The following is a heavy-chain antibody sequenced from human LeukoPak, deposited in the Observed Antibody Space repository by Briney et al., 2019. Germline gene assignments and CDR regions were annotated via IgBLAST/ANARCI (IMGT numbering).Heavy chain of an antibody. CDR1: GFTFSSYS. CDR3: ARGPQLSSSPNFDY. J-gene: IGHJ4*02. V-gene: IGHV3-21*01. D-gene: IGHD6-6*01. Sequence: PGGSLRLSCVASGFTFSSYSMNWVRQAPGKGLEWVSSISSSSSYIYYADSVKGRFTISRDNAKSSLYLQMNSLRAEDTAVYYCARGPQLSSSPNFDYWGQGTLVTVSS. CDR2: ISSSSSYI.